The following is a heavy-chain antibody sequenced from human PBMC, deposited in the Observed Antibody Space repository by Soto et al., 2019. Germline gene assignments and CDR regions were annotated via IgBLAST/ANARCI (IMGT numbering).Heavy chain of an antibody. CDR1: GGSISSYY. CDR3: ARGLTTYYYDSSGYYSYWSFDY. V-gene: IGHV4-59*01. D-gene: IGHD3-22*01. Sequence: PSETLSLTCIVSGGSISSYYWSWIRQPPGKGLEWIGYIYYSGSTNYNPSLKSRVTISVDTSKNQFSLKLSSVTAADTAVYYCARGLTTYYYDSSGYYSYWSFDYWGQGTLVTVSS. J-gene: IGHJ4*02. CDR2: IYYSGST.